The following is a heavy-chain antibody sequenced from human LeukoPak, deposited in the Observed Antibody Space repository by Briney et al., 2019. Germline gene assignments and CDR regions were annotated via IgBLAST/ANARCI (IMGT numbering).Heavy chain of an antibody. CDR3: ARGRRGYSYGYRAFDI. J-gene: IGHJ3*02. D-gene: IGHD5-18*01. CDR1: AGSISSDSYY. V-gene: IGHV4-39*07. CDR2: IYYSGNT. Sequence: SETLSLTCTVSAGSISSDSYYWGWIRQPPGKGLEWIGTIYYSGNTYYNPSLKSRVTISVDTSKNQFSLKLSSVTAADTAVYYCARGRRGYSYGYRAFDIWGQGTMVTVSS.